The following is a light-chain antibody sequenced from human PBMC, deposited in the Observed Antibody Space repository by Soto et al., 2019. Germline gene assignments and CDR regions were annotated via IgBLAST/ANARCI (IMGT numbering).Light chain of an antibody. J-gene: IGLJ2*01. CDR3: SSYSSSSTLVV. CDR1: SSDVGGFLY. V-gene: IGLV2-14*01. Sequence: HSVLTQPASVSGSPGQSITISCTGTSSDVGGFLYVSWFQQHPGKAPKLMIYAVSNRPSGISNRFSGSQSGNTASLTISGLHAEDEADYYCSSYSSSSTLVVFGGGTKLTVL. CDR2: AVS.